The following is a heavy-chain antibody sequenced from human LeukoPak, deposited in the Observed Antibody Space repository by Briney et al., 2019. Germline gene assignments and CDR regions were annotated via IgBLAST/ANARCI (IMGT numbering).Heavy chain of an antibody. J-gene: IGHJ4*02. Sequence: SETLSLTCTVSGGSLSSYYWSWIRQPPGKGLEWIGYIYYSGSTNYNPSLKSRVTISVDTSKNQFSLKLSSVTAADTAVYYCARQAPTATYYDFWSGYYTSYYFDYWGQGSLVTVSS. CDR1: GGSLSSYY. V-gene: IGHV4-59*01. CDR2: IYYSGST. D-gene: IGHD3-3*01. CDR3: ARQAPTATYYDFWSGYYTSYYFDY.